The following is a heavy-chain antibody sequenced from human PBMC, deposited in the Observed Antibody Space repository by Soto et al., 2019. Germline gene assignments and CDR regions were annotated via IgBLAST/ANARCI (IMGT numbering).Heavy chain of an antibody. CDR2: ISDNSSVI. V-gene: IGHV3-48*02. CDR3: ARDRDAYCSKGICSGPYVDY. CDR1: GFTFSTYS. Sequence: EVQLVESGGGLVQPGGSLRLSCAASGFTFSTYSINWVRQAPGKGLEWISYISDNSSVIYYADAVKGRFTISRDNAKNSMYLPMNSQTHEDTAVYYCARDRDAYCSKGICSGPYVDYWGQGTLVTVSS. D-gene: IGHD2-8*01. J-gene: IGHJ4*02.